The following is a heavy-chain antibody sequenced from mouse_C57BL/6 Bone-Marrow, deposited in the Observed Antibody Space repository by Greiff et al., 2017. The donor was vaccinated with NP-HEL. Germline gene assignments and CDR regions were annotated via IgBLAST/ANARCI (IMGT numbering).Heavy chain of an antibody. J-gene: IGHJ4*01. D-gene: IGHD1-1*01. CDR3: TRKEGLRRYAMDY. CDR2: IYPGNSDT. V-gene: IGHV1-5*01. CDR1: GYTFTSYW. Sequence: EVQLQQSGTVLARPGASVKMSCKTSGYTFTSYWMHWVKQRPGQGLEWIGAIYPGNSDTSYNQKFKGKAKLTAVTSASTAYMELSSLTNEDSAVYYCTRKEGLRRYAMDYWGQGTSVTVSS.